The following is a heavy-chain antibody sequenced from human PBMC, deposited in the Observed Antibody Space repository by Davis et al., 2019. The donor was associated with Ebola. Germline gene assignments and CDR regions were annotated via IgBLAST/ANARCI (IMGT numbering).Heavy chain of an antibody. CDR3: VRDPSGWEWFGP. Sequence: MPGGSLRLSCAVSGGSISTSDWWSWVRQSPGKGLEWIGEIYHSGSTDYNPSLKSRVTISLDRSKNQFSLRPTSVTVADTAVYYCVRDPSGWEWFGPWGQGILVTVSS. CDR2: IYHSGST. D-gene: IGHD6-19*01. J-gene: IGHJ5*02. V-gene: IGHV4-4*02. CDR1: GGSISTSDW.